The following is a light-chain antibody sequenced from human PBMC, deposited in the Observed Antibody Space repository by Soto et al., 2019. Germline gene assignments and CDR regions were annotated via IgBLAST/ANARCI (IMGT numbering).Light chain of an antibody. CDR3: SSYTSSSTLDV. CDR2: EVS. V-gene: IGLV2-14*01. CDR1: SSDIGNYDF. J-gene: IGLJ1*01. Sequence: QSALTQPASVSGSPGQSITISCTGTSSDIGNYDFVSWYQQVPGTAPKAMIYEVSSRPSGVSNRFSGSKSGNTASLTISGLQAEDEADYYCSSYTSSSTLDVFGTGTKLTVL.